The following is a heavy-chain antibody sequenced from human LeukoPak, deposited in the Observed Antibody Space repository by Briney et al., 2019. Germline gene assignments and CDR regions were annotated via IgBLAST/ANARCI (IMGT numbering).Heavy chain of an antibody. CDR2: ISAYNGNT. V-gene: IGHV1-18*01. J-gene: IGHJ4*02. CDR3: AREWDDSSGYYQFDY. CDR1: GYTFTSYG. D-gene: IGHD3-22*01. Sequence: GSVRVSCKASGYTFTSYGISWVQQAPGEGLEWMGWISAYNGNTNYAQTLQGRVTITTDTSTSTAYMELRSLRSDDTAVYYCAREWDDSSGYYQFDYWGQGTLVTVSS.